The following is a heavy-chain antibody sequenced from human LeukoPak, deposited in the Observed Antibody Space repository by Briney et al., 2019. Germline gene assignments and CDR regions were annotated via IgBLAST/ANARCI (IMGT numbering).Heavy chain of an antibody. V-gene: IGHV2-5*02. J-gene: IGHJ4*02. CDR1: AFSLSTSGVG. CDR2: IYCDDDK. D-gene: IGHD5-12*01. Sequence: DSAPTLVKPTQTLTLTCTFSAFSLSTSGVGVGWIRQPPGQALEWLALIYCDDDKRYSPSLKSRLTITKDTSKNQVVLTMTNMDPVDTATYYCALNSGYASSYWGQGTLVTVSS. CDR3: ALNSGYASSY.